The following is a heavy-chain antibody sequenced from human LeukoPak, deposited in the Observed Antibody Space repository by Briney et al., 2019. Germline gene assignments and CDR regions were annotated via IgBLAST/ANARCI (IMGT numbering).Heavy chain of an antibody. Sequence: GGSLRLSCAASGFTFTTYGMHWVRQAPGKGLEWVAVIWYDGNNIYYADSVKGRFTFSRDNSKNTLYLQMNSLRAEDTAVYYCARDRVNWNDVGGLFDYWGQGTLVTVSS. CDR2: IWYDGNNI. V-gene: IGHV3-33*01. J-gene: IGHJ4*02. CDR1: GFTFTTYG. D-gene: IGHD1-1*01. CDR3: ARDRVNWNDVGGLFDY.